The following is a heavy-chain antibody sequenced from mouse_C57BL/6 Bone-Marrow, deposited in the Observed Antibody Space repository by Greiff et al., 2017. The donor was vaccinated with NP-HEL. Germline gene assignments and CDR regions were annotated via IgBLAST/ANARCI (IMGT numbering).Heavy chain of an antibody. CDR2: IFPGSGST. V-gene: IGHV1-56*01. J-gene: IGHJ4*01. CDR3: ATPGYYYGISYFFAMDY. D-gene: IGHD1-1*01. CDR1: GYTFTSHW. Sequence: QVQLQQSGPELVRPGASVKISCKAPGYTFTSHWMQWVRQRPGQGLEWIGEIFPGSGSTYYNEKFKGKATLTVDTSSSTAYMQLSSLTSEDSAVYCCATPGYYYGISYFFAMDYWGQGTSVAVSS.